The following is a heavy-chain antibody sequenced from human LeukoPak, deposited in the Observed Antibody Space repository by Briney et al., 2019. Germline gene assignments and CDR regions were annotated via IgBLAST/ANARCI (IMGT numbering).Heavy chain of an antibody. Sequence: GGSLRLSCAASGFTFSSYSMNWVRQAPGKGREWVSSISSSSSYIYYADPVKGRFTISRDNAKNSLYLQMNSLRDEDTAVYYCARENYGSGSYRDYYYGMDVWGKGTTVTVSS. D-gene: IGHD3-10*01. J-gene: IGHJ6*04. V-gene: IGHV3-21*01. CDR3: ARENYGSGSYRDYYYGMDV. CDR2: ISSSSSYI. CDR1: GFTFSSYS.